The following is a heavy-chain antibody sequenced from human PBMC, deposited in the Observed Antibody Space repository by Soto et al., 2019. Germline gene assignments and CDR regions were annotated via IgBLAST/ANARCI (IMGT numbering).Heavy chain of an antibody. J-gene: IGHJ4*02. D-gene: IGHD3-22*01. Sequence: EVQLLESGGGLVQPGGSLRLSCAASGYTFSSYAMSWVRQAPGEGLEWVSGISASGGSTSYADSVKGRFTISRDNSVNTLYLQMRSLRGKDTAVYYCATSYSRSALYDFDYWGQRAPVTVSS. CDR1: GYTFSSYA. V-gene: IGHV3-23*01. CDR3: ATSYSRSALYDFDY. CDR2: ISASGGST.